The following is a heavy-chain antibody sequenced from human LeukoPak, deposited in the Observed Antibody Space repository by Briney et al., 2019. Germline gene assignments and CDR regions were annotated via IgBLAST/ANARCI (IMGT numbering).Heavy chain of an antibody. Sequence: GRSLRLSCAASGFSFNSHAMHWVRQAPGKGLEWVSIISTDGNNEDYVDSVRGRFTISRDNSKNTLYLQMDSLRAEDTAVYYCARGCASQYCFIIDFWGQGTLVTVSS. CDR3: ARGCASQYCFIIDF. V-gene: IGHV3-30*03. J-gene: IGHJ4*02. CDR1: GFSFNSHA. CDR2: ISTDGNNE. D-gene: IGHD2/OR15-2a*01.